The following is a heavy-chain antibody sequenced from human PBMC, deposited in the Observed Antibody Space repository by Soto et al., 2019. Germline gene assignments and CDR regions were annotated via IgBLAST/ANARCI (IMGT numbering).Heavy chain of an antibody. V-gene: IGHV3-30*14. Sequence: WGSRRLSCSASVFTFISYAMHWFRQAPGKWLEWVAVISYDGSNKYYADSVQVLFTISRDKSNNTLYLQMRRVRAEDTAVYFCARHRHPRGTVGATSPLDPWGQGTQVTVSS. D-gene: IGHD1-26*01. CDR3: ARHRHPRGTVGATSPLDP. CDR2: ISYDGSNK. J-gene: IGHJ5*02. CDR1: VFTFISYA.